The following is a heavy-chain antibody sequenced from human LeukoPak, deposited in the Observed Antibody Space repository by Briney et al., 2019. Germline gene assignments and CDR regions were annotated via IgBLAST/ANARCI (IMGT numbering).Heavy chain of an antibody. D-gene: IGHD3-10*01. CDR3: ARGYYYGSETYWHTNWFDP. CDR2: IIPMFGTA. J-gene: IGHJ5*02. Sequence: SVKVSCKASGGTFSNYVISWVRQAPGQGLEWMGGIIPMFGTANYAQKFQGRVTITTDESTSTGYMEMSSLRSEDTAGYYCARGYYYGSETYWHTNWFDPWGQGTPVTVSS. V-gene: IGHV1-69*05. CDR1: GGTFSNYV.